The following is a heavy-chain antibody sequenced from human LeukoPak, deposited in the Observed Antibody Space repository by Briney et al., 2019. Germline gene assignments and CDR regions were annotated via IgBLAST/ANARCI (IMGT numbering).Heavy chain of an antibody. CDR2: ISSSSSYI. D-gene: IGHD3-10*01. Sequence: GGSLRLSCAASGFTFSSYSMNWVRQAPGKGLEWVSSISSSSSYIYYADSVKGRFTISRDNAKNSLYLQMNSLRADDTAVYYCARDRGSGSPFDYWGQGTLVTVSS. CDR3: ARDRGSGSPFDY. V-gene: IGHV3-21*01. J-gene: IGHJ4*02. CDR1: GFTFSSYS.